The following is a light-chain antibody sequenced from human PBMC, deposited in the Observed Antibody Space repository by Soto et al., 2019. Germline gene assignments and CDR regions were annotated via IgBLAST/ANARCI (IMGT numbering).Light chain of an antibody. CDR2: GAS. J-gene: IGKJ1*01. CDR3: HQYTSPPWT. V-gene: IGKV3-20*01. Sequence: EIVLTQSPGTLSLSPGERATLSCRASQTVPGNYLAWLQHKPGQAPRLLIYGASSGATGIPDRFSGSGSGTDFPLPIARLEPEDFSMYYCHQYTSPPWTLGQGTKVETK. CDR1: QTVPGNY.